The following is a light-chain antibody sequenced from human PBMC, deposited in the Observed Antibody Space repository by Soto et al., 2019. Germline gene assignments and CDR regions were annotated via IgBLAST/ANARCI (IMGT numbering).Light chain of an antibody. CDR3: QQYHIRPSWT. CDR2: GAS. CDR1: QSVSLS. V-gene: IGKV3-15*01. Sequence: EIVLTQSPATRSVSLVDSATVSCRASQSVSLSLAWYQMRPGQPPRLLIYGASTRATDIPARFSGSGSGTDFTLTISSLQSEDFAVYFCQQYHIRPSWTFGQGTKVDIK. J-gene: IGKJ1*01.